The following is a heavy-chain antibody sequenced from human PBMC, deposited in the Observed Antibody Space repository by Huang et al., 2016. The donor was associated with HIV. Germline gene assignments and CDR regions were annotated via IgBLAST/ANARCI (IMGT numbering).Heavy chain of an antibody. D-gene: IGHD3-22*01. CDR3: ATAGRVVVVILGYFDY. Sequence: EVQLVESGGGLVQPGGSLRLSCAASGFTFSNYWMSWVRQGPGKGLEWVANIKQDGSEKYYVDSVKGRFTIARDNAKNSLSLQMSSLTAEDTAVYYCATAGRVVVVILGYFDYWGQGTLVTVSS. CDR1: GFTFSNYW. V-gene: IGHV3-7*01. CDR2: IKQDGSEK. J-gene: IGHJ4*02.